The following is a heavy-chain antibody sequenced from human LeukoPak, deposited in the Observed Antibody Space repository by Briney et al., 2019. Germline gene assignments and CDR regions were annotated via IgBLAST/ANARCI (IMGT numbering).Heavy chain of an antibody. CDR1: GGSFSGYY. D-gene: IGHD3-10*01. Sequence: SETLSLTCAVYGGSFSGYYWSWIPQPPGKGLEWIGEINHSGSTNYNPSLKSRVTISVDTSKNQFSLKLSSVTAADTAVYYCARIISSSDIWGQGTMVTVSS. CDR3: ARIISSSDI. CDR2: INHSGST. J-gene: IGHJ3*02. V-gene: IGHV4-34*01.